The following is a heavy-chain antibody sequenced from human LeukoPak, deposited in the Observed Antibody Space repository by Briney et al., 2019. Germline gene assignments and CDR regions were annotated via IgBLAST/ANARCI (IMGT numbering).Heavy chain of an antibody. CDR1: GYTFTSYD. Sequence: ASVKVSCKASGYTFTSYDINWVRQATGQGLEWMGWMNPNSGNTGYARKFQGRVTMTRNTSISTAYMELSSLRSEDTAVYYCARDMDNEGWFDPWGQGTLVTVSS. J-gene: IGHJ5*02. V-gene: IGHV1-8*01. D-gene: IGHD1-1*01. CDR2: MNPNSGNT. CDR3: ARDMDNEGWFDP.